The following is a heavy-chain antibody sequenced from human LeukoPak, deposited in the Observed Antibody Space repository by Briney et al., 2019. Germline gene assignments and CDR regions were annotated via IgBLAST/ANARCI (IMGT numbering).Heavy chain of an antibody. CDR2: IYYSGST. J-gene: IGHJ3*02. V-gene: IGHV4-59*12. Sequence: SETLSLTCTVSGGSISSYYWSWIRQPPGKGLEWIGYIYYSGSTYYNPSLKSRVTISVDTSKNQFSLKLSSVTAADTAVYYCARASYDAFDIWGQGTMVTVSS. CDR1: GGSISSYY. CDR3: ARASYDAFDI.